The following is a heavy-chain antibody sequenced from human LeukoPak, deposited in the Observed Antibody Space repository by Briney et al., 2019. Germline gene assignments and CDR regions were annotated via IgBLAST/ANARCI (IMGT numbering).Heavy chain of an antibody. CDR3: AHKEPSSGEFDP. V-gene: IGHV1-24*01. J-gene: IGHJ5*02. CDR2: FDPEDGET. D-gene: IGHD6-19*01. CDR1: GYTLTELS. Sequence: ASVKVSCKVSGYTLTELSMHWVRQAPGKGLEWMGGFDPEDGETIYAQKFQGRVTMTEDTSTDTAYMELSSLRSEDTAVYYCAHKEPSSGEFDPWGQGTLVTVSS.